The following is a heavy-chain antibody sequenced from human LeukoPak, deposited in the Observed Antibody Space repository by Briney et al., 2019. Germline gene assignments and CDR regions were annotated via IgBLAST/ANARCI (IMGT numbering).Heavy chain of an antibody. Sequence: SETLSLTCTVSGYSISSGYYWGWIRQPPGKGLEWIGSIYHSGSTYYNPSLKSRVTISVDTSKNQFSLKLSSVTAADTAVYYCASVSGAAAQGWGQGTLVTVSS. D-gene: IGHD6-6*01. CDR2: IYHSGST. CDR1: GYSISSGYY. J-gene: IGHJ4*02. V-gene: IGHV4-38-2*02. CDR3: ASVSGAAAQG.